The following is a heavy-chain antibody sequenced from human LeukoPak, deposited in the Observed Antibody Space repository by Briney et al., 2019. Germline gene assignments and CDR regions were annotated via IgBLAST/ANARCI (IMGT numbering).Heavy chain of an antibody. V-gene: IGHV3-21*01. Sequence: PGGSLRLSCAASGFTFSSYSMNWVRQAPGKGLEWVSSISSSSTYIYYADSVKGRFTISRDNAKNSLYLQMNSLRAEDTAVHYCARDRTYCSGGSCYPFFDYWGQGTLFSVSS. J-gene: IGHJ4*02. CDR1: GFTFSSYS. D-gene: IGHD2-15*01. CDR2: ISSSSTYI. CDR3: ARDRTYCSGGSCYPFFDY.